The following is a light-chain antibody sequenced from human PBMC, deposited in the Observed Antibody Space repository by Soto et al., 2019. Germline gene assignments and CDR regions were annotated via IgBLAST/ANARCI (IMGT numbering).Light chain of an antibody. Sequence: WMIHSPSLLSPSLELRETMRRCMSQGISSYLAWYQQKPGKAPKLLIYAASTLQSGVPSRFSGSGSGTDFTLTISCLQPEDVAIYYCQQHYNYPPITFGQGTLLEIK. CDR2: AAS. V-gene: IGKV1D-8*02. CDR1: QGISSY. J-gene: IGKJ5*01. CDR3: QQHYNYPPIT.